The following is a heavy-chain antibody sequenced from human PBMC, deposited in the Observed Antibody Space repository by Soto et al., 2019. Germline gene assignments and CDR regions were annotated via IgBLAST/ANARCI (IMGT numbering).Heavy chain of an antibody. Sequence: WIRQPPGRGLKWIGSAYYSESTYYNPSLKSRVAVSVDTSKNQFSLKVTSVTAADTAVYYWGRPRTRKVDYWG. V-gene: IGHV4-39*01. CDR3: GRPRTRKVDY. J-gene: IGHJ4*01. CDR2: AYYSEST. D-gene: IGHD2-2*01.